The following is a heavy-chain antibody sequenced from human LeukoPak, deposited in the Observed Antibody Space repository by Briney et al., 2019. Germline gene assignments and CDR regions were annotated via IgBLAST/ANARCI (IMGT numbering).Heavy chain of an antibody. CDR1: GFTFSSYS. V-gene: IGHV3-48*01. CDR2: ISSSSSTI. CDR3: ARDPGYGMDV. Sequence: GGSLRLSCAASGFTFSSYSMNWVRQAPGKGLEWVSYISSSSSTIYYADPVKGRFTISRDNAKNSLYLQMNSLRAEDTAVYYCARDPGYGMDVWGQGTTVTVSS. J-gene: IGHJ6*02.